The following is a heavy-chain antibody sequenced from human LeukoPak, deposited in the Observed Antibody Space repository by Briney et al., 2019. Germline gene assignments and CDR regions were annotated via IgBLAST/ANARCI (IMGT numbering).Heavy chain of an antibody. J-gene: IGHJ5*02. D-gene: IGHD6-19*01. V-gene: IGHV4-61*08. CDR2: IYYSGST. Sequence: SQTLSLTCAVSGGSISSGGYYWSWIRQPPGKGLEWIVYIYYSGSTNYNPSLKSRVTISVDTSKNQFSLKLCSVTAADTAVYYCARLGFGSGWYLTARFDPWGQGTLVTVSS. CDR1: GGSISSGGYY. CDR3: ARLGFGSGWYLTARFDP.